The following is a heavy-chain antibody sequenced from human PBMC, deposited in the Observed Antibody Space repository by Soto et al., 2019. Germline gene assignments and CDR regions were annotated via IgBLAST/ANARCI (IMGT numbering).Heavy chain of an antibody. CDR3: ARDLPVVDSSGYSFDY. J-gene: IGHJ4*02. CDR2: IWYDGSNK. CDR1: GFTFSSYG. D-gene: IGHD3-22*01. V-gene: IGHV3-33*01. Sequence: QVQLVESGGGVVQPGRSLRLSCAASGFTFSSYGMHWVRQAPGKGLEWVAVIWYDGSNKYYADSVKGRFTISRDNSKNTLYLQMNSLRAEDTAVYYCARDLPVVDSSGYSFDYWGQGTLVTVSS.